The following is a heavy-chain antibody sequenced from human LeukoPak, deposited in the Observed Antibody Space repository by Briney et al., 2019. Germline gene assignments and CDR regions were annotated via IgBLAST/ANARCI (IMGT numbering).Heavy chain of an antibody. V-gene: IGHV3-7*01. CDR3: ADRGSLY. D-gene: IGHD1-14*01. CDR2: INQDGSEK. CDR1: GFTFRIFW. Sequence: GGSLRLSCAASGFTFRIFWVNWIRQAPGKGLEWVATINQDGSEKYYLDSVKGRFTISRDNAKNSLYLQMNSLKADDTAVYYCADRGSLYWGQGALVTVSS. J-gene: IGHJ4*02.